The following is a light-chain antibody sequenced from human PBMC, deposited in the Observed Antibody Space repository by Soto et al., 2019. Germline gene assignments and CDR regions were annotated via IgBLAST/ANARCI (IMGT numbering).Light chain of an antibody. V-gene: IGKV3-20*01. CDR1: QSLNSFY. Sequence: EIVLTQSPGTLSLSPGERAALSCRASQSLNSFYLAWYQQKPGQAPRLLIYGASSRATGIPDRFSGSGSGTDFTLTIRRLEHEDFAVYYCHQYGSSPPFTFGQGTKLEIK. CDR3: HQYGSSPPFT. J-gene: IGKJ2*01. CDR2: GAS.